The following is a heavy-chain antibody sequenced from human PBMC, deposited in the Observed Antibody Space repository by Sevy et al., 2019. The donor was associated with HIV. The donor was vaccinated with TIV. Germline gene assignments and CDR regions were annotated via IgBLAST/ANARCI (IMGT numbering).Heavy chain of an antibody. J-gene: IGHJ6*02. CDR3: AKVLHIVEIPAAIDYYYGMDV. Sequence: GGSLRLSCAASGFTFSTYGMHWVRQAPGKGLEWVAFIRFDGSIKYYTDSVKGRLTISRDNSKNTLYLRMNSLRAEDTAVYFCAKVLHIVEIPAAIDYYYGMDVWGPGTTVTVSS. CDR1: GFTFSTYG. CDR2: IRFDGSIK. V-gene: IGHV3-30*02. D-gene: IGHD2-2*01.